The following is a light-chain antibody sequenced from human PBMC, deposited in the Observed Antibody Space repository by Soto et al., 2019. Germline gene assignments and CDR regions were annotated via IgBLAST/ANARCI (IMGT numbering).Light chain of an antibody. J-gene: IGLJ1*01. V-gene: IGLV2-8*01. CDR3: TSYAGTYSFFYV. Sequence: QYVLTLPPSASGSPGQSVTISCTGTCSDVGAYNYVSWYQQLPGKAPKLIIYEVSKRPSGVPDRFSGSKSGNTASLTVSGLQAEDEADYYCTSYAGTYSFFYVFGTGTKVTVL. CDR2: EVS. CDR1: CSDVGAYNY.